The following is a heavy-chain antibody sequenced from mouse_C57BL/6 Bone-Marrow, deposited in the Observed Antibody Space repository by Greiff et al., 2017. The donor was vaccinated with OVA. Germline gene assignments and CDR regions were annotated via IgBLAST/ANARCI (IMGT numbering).Heavy chain of an antibody. CDR2: IYPRSGNT. J-gene: IGHJ2*01. D-gene: IGHD2-3*01. CDR3: AKTDLLCEKMGY. CDR1: GYTFTSYG. Sequence: QVQLQQSGAELARPGASVKLSCKASGYTFTSYGIRWVKQRTGQGLEWIGEIYPRSGNTYYNEKFKGKATLTADKSSSTAYIELRSLTSEDSAVYFCAKTDLLCEKMGYWGQGTTLTVSS. V-gene: IGHV1-81*01.